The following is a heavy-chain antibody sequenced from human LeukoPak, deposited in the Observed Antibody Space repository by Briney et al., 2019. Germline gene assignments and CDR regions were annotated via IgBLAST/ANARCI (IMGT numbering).Heavy chain of an antibody. V-gene: IGHV3-53*01. J-gene: IGHJ4*02. CDR2: INSGGST. Sequence: GGSLRLSCAASGITVSIKYMSWVRQAPGKGLEWVSVINSGGSTYYADSVKGRFTISRDNSRNTLYLQMDSLRAEDTAVYYCATTQPRSRILDSWGQGTLVTVSS. CDR1: GITVSIKY. CDR3: ATTQPRSRILDS. D-gene: IGHD1-26*01.